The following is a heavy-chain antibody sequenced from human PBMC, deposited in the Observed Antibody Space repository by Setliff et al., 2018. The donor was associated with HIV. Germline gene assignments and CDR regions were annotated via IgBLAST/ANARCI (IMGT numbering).Heavy chain of an antibody. J-gene: IGHJ5*02. CDR1: GGSFSGYY. Sequence: PSETLSLTCAVYGGSFSGYYWSWIRQPPGKGLEWIGEINHSGSIHSNASLKSRVTMSVDTSKNQFSLKLSSVTAVDTAMYYCVRKPDGKNWFDPWGQGTLVTVSS. D-gene: IGHD1-1*01. CDR2: INHSGSI. CDR3: VRKPDGKNWFDP. V-gene: IGHV4-34*01.